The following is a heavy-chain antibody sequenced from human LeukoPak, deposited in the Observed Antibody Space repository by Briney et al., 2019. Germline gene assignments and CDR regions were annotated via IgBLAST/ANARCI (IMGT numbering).Heavy chain of an antibody. CDR3: ARVPGRTRYFDS. CDR1: GFTFTCCW. J-gene: IGHJ4*02. CDR2: IKQDGREK. D-gene: IGHD1-26*01. Sequence: GGSLRLSCAASGFTFTCCWRSWVRQTPGKGLEWVASIKQDGREKFYADSVKGRFTISRDNAKNSLYLQVNSLRAEDTAVYYCARVPGRTRYFDSWGQGILVTVSS. V-gene: IGHV3-7*01.